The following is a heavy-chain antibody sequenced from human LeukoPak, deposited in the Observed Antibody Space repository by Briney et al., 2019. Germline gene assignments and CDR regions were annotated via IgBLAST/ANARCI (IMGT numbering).Heavy chain of an antibody. V-gene: IGHV3-11*06. D-gene: IGHD5-18*01. Sequence: PGGSLRLSCAASGFTFSDYYMSWIRRAPGKGLEWVSDISSSGSYTNDADSVKGRFTISRDNAKNSLHLEMNSLRVEDTAVYYCAREGYNSGPIPFDSWGQGTLVTVSS. J-gene: IGHJ5*01. CDR3: AREGYNSGPIPFDS. CDR2: ISSSGSYT. CDR1: GFTFSDYY.